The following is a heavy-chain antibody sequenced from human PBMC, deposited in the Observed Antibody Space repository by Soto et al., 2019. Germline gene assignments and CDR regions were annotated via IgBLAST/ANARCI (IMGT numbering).Heavy chain of an antibody. CDR2: IIPISGTA. J-gene: IGHJ6*02. CDR3: ARDPITMVRDPPGALVLYYYGMDV. V-gene: IGHV1-69*13. Sequence: SVKVSCKASGGTFSSYAISWVRQAPGQGLEWMGGIIPISGTANYAQKFQGRVTITADESTSTAYMELSSLRSEDTAVYYCARDPITMVRDPPGALVLYYYGMDVWGQGTTVTVSS. CDR1: GGTFSSYA. D-gene: IGHD3-10*01.